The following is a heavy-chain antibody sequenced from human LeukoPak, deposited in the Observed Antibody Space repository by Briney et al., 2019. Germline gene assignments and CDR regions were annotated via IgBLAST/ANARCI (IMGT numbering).Heavy chain of an antibody. Sequence: PSETLSLTCAVYGGSFSGYYWSWIRQPPGKGLEWIGEINHSGSTNYNPSLKSRVTISVDTSKNQFSLKLSSVTAADTAVYYCARDTLYSSGWYPWDWFDPWGQGTLVTVSS. CDR1: GGSFSGYY. J-gene: IGHJ5*02. D-gene: IGHD6-19*01. V-gene: IGHV4-34*01. CDR2: INHSGST. CDR3: ARDTLYSSGWYPWDWFDP.